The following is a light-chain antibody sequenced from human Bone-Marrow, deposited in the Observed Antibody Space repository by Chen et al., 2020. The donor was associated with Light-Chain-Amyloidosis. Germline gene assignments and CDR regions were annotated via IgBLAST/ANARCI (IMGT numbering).Light chain of an antibody. Sequence: QSALTQPASVSGSPGQSITISCTGTSSDVGGDNNVSWYQQHPDKAPKLMIYELTNRPSWVPDRFSGSKSDNTASLTISGLQTEDEADYFCSSYTITNTLVFGSGTRVTVL. V-gene: IGLV2-14*01. CDR3: SSYTITNTLV. J-gene: IGLJ1*01. CDR1: SSDVGGDNN. CDR2: ELT.